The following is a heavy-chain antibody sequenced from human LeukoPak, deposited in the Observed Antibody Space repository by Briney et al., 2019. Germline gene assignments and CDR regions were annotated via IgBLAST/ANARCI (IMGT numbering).Heavy chain of an antibody. CDR1: GFTFSSYA. Sequence: AVGSLRLSCAASGFTFSSYAMSWVRQAPGKGLEWVSAISGSGGSTYYAESVKGRFTISRDNSKNTLYLQMNSLRAEDTAVYYCAKDGYYGDYLFDYWGQGTLVAVSS. D-gene: IGHD4-17*01. CDR3: AKDGYYGDYLFDY. J-gene: IGHJ4*02. CDR2: ISGSGGST. V-gene: IGHV3-23*01.